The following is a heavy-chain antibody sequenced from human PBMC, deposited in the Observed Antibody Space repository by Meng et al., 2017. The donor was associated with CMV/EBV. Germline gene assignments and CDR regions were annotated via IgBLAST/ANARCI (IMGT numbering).Heavy chain of an antibody. D-gene: IGHD2/OR15-2a*01. V-gene: IGHV4-39*07. CDR3: ANYRFNSMMDY. J-gene: IGHJ4*02. CDR2: IYYSGTT. CDR1: CGSFSSSSYY. Sequence: CTVSCGSFSSSSYYWCWSRQPPEKGLGWIGSIYYSGTTYYNPSLKSRVTISVDTSKNQFSLNLNSVTAADTAVYYCANYRFNSMMDYWGQGSLVTVSS.